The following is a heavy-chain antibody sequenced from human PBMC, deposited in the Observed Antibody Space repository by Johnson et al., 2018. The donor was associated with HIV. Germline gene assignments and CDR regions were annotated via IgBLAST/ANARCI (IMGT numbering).Heavy chain of an antibody. CDR2: IKSKTAGGTP. Sequence: VQLVESGGGLVQPGGSLRLSCAASGFTFGIYWMSWVRQAPGKGLEWVGRIKSKTAGGTPDYAAPVTGRFTISRDDSKNTLYLQLNSLRAEDTAVYYCASYGWGGNDAFDIWGQGTLLTVSS. V-gene: IGHV3-15*01. D-gene: IGHD4-23*01. CDR3: ASYGWGGNDAFDI. CDR1: GFTFGIYW. J-gene: IGHJ3*02.